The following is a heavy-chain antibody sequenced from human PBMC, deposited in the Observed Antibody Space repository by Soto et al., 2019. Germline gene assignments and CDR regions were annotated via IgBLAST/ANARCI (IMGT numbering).Heavy chain of an antibody. V-gene: IGHV4-30-2*01. D-gene: IGHD3-10*01. J-gene: IGHJ5*02. CDR1: GGSISSVGCS. Sequence: SETLSLTSAFSGGSISSVGCSLSWIRQPPGKGLEWIGYIYHSGSTYYNPSLKSRVTISVDRSKNQFSLKLSSVTAADTAVYYCDRFIRGVIYTLFDLLVQGTLVTGSS. CDR3: DRFIRGVIYTLFDL. CDR2: IYHSGST.